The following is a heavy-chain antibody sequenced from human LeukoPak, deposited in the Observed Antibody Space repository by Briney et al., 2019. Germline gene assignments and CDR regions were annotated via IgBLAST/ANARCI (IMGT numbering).Heavy chain of an antibody. CDR1: GFTFSSYW. Sequence: PGGSLRLSCAASGFTFSSYWMSWVRQAPGKGLEWVANIKQDGSEKYYVDSVKGRFTISRDNAKNSLYLQMKSLRAEDTAVYYCARDRNPNYYDSSGYYHYWGQGTLVTVSS. V-gene: IGHV3-7*04. D-gene: IGHD3-22*01. J-gene: IGHJ4*02. CDR3: ARDRNPNYYDSSGYYHY. CDR2: IKQDGSEK.